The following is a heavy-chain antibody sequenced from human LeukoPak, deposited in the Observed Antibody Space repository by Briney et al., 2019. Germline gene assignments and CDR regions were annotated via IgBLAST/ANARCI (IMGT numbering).Heavy chain of an antibody. V-gene: IGHV1-18*01. CDR1: GYTFTNYG. J-gene: IGHJ4*02. CDR3: ARVPPGSFDY. CDR2: ISAYSGNT. Sequence: ASVKVSCKASGYTFTNYGISWVRQAPGQGLEWMGWISAYSGNTSYAQKLQGRVTMTTDTSTSTAYMELRSLRSDDTAVYYCARVPPGSFDYWGQGTLVTVSS. D-gene: IGHD1-14*01.